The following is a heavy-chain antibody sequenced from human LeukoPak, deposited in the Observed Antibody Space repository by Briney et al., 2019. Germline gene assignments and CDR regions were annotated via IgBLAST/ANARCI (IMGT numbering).Heavy chain of an antibody. J-gene: IGHJ4*02. V-gene: IGHV4-59*01. D-gene: IGHD6-13*01. CDR3: ARGGSSSSWPFYY. Sequence: SETLSLTCTDSGGSISSYYWSWIRQPPGKELEWIGYIHYSGSTNYNPSLKSRVTMSVDTSKNQFSLKLTSVTAADTAVYYCARGGSSSSWPFYYWGQGTLVTVSS. CDR1: GGSISSYY. CDR2: IHYSGST.